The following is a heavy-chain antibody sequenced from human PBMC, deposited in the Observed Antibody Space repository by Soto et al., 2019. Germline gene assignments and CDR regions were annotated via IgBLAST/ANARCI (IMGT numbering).Heavy chain of an antibody. J-gene: IGHJ4*02. D-gene: IGHD2-15*01. Sequence: QLQLQESGSGLVKPSQTLSLTCAVPGGSISSGGYSWSWIRQPPGKGLEWIGYIYHSGSTYYNPTLKSRVTISVARSKNQFSQKLSSVTAADTAVYYCARGQEVAAQHWGQGTLVTVSS. CDR3: ARGQEVAAQH. CDR1: GGSISSGGYS. V-gene: IGHV4-30-2*01. CDR2: IYHSGST.